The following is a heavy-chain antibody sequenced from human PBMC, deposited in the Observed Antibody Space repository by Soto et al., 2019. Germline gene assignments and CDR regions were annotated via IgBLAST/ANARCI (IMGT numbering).Heavy chain of an antibody. CDR1: GGTFSSYA. Sequence: QVQLVQSGAEVKKPGSSVKVSCKASGGTFSSYAISWVRQAPGQGLEWMGGIIPIFGTANYAQKFQGRATITADESTSTAYMELSSLRSEDTAVYYCARDRRAYYDSSGYYFDYWGQGTLVTVSS. J-gene: IGHJ4*02. D-gene: IGHD3-22*01. CDR2: IIPIFGTA. V-gene: IGHV1-69*01. CDR3: ARDRRAYYDSSGYYFDY.